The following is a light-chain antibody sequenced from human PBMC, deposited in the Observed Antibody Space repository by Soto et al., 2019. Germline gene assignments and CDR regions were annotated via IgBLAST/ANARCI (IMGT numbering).Light chain of an antibody. CDR1: SSNIGAGYD. J-gene: IGLJ1*01. Sequence: QSVLTQPPSVSGAPGQRVTISCTWSSSNIGAGYDVHWYQQLPGTAPKLLIYGNSNRPSGVPDRFSGSKSGTSASLAITGLQAEDEADYYCQSYDSSLSGSNYVFGTGTKVTVL. CDR2: GNS. CDR3: QSYDSSLSGSNYV. V-gene: IGLV1-40*01.